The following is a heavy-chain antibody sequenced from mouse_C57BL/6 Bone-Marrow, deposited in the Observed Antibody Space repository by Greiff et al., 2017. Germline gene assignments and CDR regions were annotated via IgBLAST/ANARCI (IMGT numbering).Heavy chain of an antibody. J-gene: IGHJ2*01. CDR2: ISAGGSYT. CDR1: GFTFSSYA. Sequence: EVQRVESGGGLVKPGGSLKLSCAASGFTFSSYAMSWVRQTPEKRLEWVATISAGGSYTYYPDNVKGRITISRDNAKNNLYLQMSHLKSEDTAMYYCARDTYSYYYGSSYFGYWGQGNTLTVSS. D-gene: IGHD1-1*01. V-gene: IGHV5-4*01. CDR3: ARDTYSYYYGSSYFGY.